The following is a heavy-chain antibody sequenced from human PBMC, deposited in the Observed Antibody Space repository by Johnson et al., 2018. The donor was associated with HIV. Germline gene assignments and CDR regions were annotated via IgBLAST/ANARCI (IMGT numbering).Heavy chain of an antibody. V-gene: IGHV3-13*01. CDR1: GFTFSNYA. J-gene: IGHJ3*02. CDR3: GRGEEAYCGGDCYSGAFDI. D-gene: IGHD2-21*02. Sequence: VQLVESGGGVVQPGRSLRLSCAASGFTFSNYAMHWVRQATGKGLEWVSAIGTAGDTYYPGAVKGRFTISRENAKHSLYLQMNSLRAGDTALYYCGRGEEAYCGGDCYSGAFDIWGHGTMVTVSS. CDR2: IGTAGDT.